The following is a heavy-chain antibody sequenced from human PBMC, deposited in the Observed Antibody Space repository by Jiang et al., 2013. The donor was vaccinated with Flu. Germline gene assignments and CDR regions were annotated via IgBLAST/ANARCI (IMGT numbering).Heavy chain of an antibody. CDR2: TYYRSKWYI. CDR3: ARGKVGGIRDGMDV. J-gene: IGHJ6*02. V-gene: IGHV6-1*01. D-gene: IGHD3-3*01. Sequence: SQTLSLTCAISGDSVSSNSAAWNWIRQSPSRGLEWLGRTYYRSKWYIEYAVSVRSRTTINPDTSKNQFSLQLNSVTPEDTAVYYCARGKVGGIRDGMDVWGQGTTVIVSS. CDR1: GDSVSSNSAA.